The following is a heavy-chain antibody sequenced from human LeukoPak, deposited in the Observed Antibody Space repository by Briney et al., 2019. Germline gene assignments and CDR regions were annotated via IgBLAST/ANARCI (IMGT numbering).Heavy chain of an antibody. CDR3: AKGGSLITVTYFDF. J-gene: IGHJ4*02. Sequence: GGSLRLSCAASGFTFSTYGMNWVRQAPGKGLEWVSGISDSGGSTYYADSVKGRFTISRDNSKNTLYLQMNSLRAEDTAVYYCAKGGSLITVTYFDFWGQGTLVTVSS. V-gene: IGHV3-23*01. CDR2: ISDSGGST. CDR1: GFTFSTYG. D-gene: IGHD4-17*01.